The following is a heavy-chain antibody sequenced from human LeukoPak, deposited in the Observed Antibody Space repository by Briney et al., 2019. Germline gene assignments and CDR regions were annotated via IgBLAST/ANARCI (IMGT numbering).Heavy chain of an antibody. CDR1: GFTFSSYS. J-gene: IGHJ3*02. CDR2: ISSSSSSI. V-gene: IGHV3-21*01. D-gene: IGHD4-17*01. Sequence: GGSLRLSRAPSGFTFSSYSMNWVRQPPGKGLEWVSSISSSSSSIYYADSVKGRFTISRDNAKNSLYLQMNSLRAEDTAVYYCARDYGDYGHGDAFDIWGQGTMVTVSS. CDR3: ARDYGDYGHGDAFDI.